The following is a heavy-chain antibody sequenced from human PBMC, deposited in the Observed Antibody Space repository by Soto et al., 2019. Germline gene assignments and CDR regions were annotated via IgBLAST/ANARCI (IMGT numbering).Heavy chain of an antibody. V-gene: IGHV1-8*01. J-gene: IGHJ4*02. CDR1: GYSFTSYD. CDR3: ARNLPNTGRLDN. Sequence: QVHLVQSGAEVKKPGASVKVSCKASGYSFTSYDINWVRQATGQGFEWLGWMNPNGGNTGYAQNFQDRVTMTRDTSISTAYMELSSLRSEDTAIYYCARNLPNTGRLDNWGQGTLVTVSS. CDR2: MNPNGGNT.